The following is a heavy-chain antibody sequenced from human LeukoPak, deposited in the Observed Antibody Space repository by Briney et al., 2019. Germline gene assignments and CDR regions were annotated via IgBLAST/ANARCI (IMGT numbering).Heavy chain of an antibody. CDR3: ARDRIRGYSYGSFDY. CDR2: IKQDGSEK. Sequence: GGSLRLSCAASGFTFSSYWMSWVRQVPGKGLEWVANIKQDGSEKYYVDSVKGRFTISRDNAKNPLYLQMNSLRAEDTAVYYCARDRIRGYSYGSFDYWGQGTLVTVSS. CDR1: GFTFSSYW. V-gene: IGHV3-7*01. J-gene: IGHJ4*02. D-gene: IGHD5-18*01.